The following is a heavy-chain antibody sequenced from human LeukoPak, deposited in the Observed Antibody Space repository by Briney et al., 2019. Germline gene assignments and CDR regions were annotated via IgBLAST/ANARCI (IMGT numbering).Heavy chain of an antibody. D-gene: IGHD3-3*01. CDR2: ISYDGSNK. V-gene: IGHV3-30*03. Sequence: GGSLRLSCAASGFTFSSYGMHWVRQAPGKGLEWVAVISYDGSNKYYADSVKGRFTISRDNSKNTLYLQMNSLRAEDTAVYYCARERRSGSFDYWGQGTLVTVSS. CDR1: GFTFSSYG. CDR3: ARERRSGSFDY. J-gene: IGHJ4*02.